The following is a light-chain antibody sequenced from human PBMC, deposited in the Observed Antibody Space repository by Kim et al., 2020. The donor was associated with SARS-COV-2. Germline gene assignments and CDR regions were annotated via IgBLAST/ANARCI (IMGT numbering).Light chain of an antibody. CDR2: EVS. CDR1: KTISNW. V-gene: IGKV1-5*03. J-gene: IGKJ1*01. Sequence: DTQMTQSPSTLSASVGDRVTITCRASKTISNWLAWYQQKPGKPPTLLIYEVSTLENGVPSRFSGSGSGTEFTLTISSLQPDDSATYYCQQYDSYSRTFSQGTKVDIK. CDR3: QQYDSYSRT.